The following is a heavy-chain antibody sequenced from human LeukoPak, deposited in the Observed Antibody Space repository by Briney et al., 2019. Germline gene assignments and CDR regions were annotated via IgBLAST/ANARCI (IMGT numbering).Heavy chain of an antibody. V-gene: IGHV3-21*01. D-gene: IGHD6-13*01. Sequence: PGGSLRLSCAASGFTFSSYSMNWVRQAPGKGLEWVSSISSSSSYIYYADSVKGRFTISRDNAKNSLYLQMNSLGAEDTAVYYCARTIAAAAIGEAFDIWGQGTMVTVSS. J-gene: IGHJ3*02. CDR2: ISSSSSYI. CDR3: ARTIAAAAIGEAFDI. CDR1: GFTFSSYS.